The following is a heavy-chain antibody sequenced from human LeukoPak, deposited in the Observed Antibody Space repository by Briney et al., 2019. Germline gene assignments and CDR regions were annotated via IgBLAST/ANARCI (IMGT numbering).Heavy chain of an antibody. J-gene: IGHJ4*02. CDR1: GFTFSSYS. D-gene: IGHD5-12*01. CDR3: AKGVATIQLDY. V-gene: IGHV3-48*01. CDR2: ISSSSSTI. Sequence: GGSLRLSCAASGFTFSSYSMNWVRQAPGKGLEWVSYISSSSSTIYYADSVKGRFTISRDNFKNTLYLQMNSLRAEDTAVYYCAKGVATIQLDYWGQGTLVTVSS.